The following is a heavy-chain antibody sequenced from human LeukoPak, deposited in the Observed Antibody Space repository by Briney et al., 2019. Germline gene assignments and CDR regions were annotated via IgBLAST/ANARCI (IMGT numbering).Heavy chain of an antibody. CDR1: GFTFSSYW. V-gene: IGHV3-7*01. Sequence: GGSLRLSCAASGFTFSSYWMSWVRQAPGKGLEWVANIKQDGSEKYYVDSVKGRFTISRDNAKNSLNLQMNSLRAEDTAVYYCARDGYYDILTGYSIGEFDYWGQGTLVTVSS. CDR2: IKQDGSEK. CDR3: ARDGYYDILTGYSIGEFDY. J-gene: IGHJ4*02. D-gene: IGHD3-9*01.